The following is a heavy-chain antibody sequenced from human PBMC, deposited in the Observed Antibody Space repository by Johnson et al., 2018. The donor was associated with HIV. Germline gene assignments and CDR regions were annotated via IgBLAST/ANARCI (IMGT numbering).Heavy chain of an antibody. J-gene: IGHJ3*01. D-gene: IGHD1-26*01. V-gene: IGHV3-30-3*01. CDR1: GFTFNRYG. CDR2: TSFDESGK. Sequence: QVQLVESGGGVVQPGRSLRLACVASGFTFNRYGLHWVRQAPGKGLEWVATTSFDESGKHYTDSVKGRFTISRDNSKNALYLQLNSLRPEDTAVYYCARDGAIAGAATEALDLWGQGTMVIVSS. CDR3: ARDGAIAGAATEALDL.